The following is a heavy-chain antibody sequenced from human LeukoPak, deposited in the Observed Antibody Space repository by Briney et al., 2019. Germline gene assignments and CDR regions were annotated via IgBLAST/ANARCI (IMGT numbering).Heavy chain of an antibody. D-gene: IGHD3-3*01. CDR1: GGSFSGYY. CDR2: INHSGST. J-gene: IGHJ3*02. V-gene: IGHV4-34*01. CDR3: ARDTYDFWSGFVFTDAFDI. Sequence: SETLSLTCAVYGGSFSGYYWSWIRQPPGKGLEWIGEINHSGSTNYNPSLKSRVTISVDTSKNQFSLKLSSVTAEDTAVYYCARDTYDFWSGFVFTDAFDIWGQGTMVTVSS.